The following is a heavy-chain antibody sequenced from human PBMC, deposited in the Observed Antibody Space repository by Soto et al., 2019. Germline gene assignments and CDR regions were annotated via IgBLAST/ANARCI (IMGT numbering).Heavy chain of an antibody. CDR3: AREPTVTTEGYGAFDM. CDR2: IYISGIT. Sequence: QVQLQESGPGLAKPSQTLSLTCSVSGGSITSNTYYWSWIRQHPGKGLEWIGYIYISGITYYNPSLKSRVTISIFTSKNQFSLQLNSVTAADTAVYYCAREPTVTTEGYGAFDMWGQGTMVTVSA. D-gene: IGHD4-17*01. CDR1: GGSITSNTYY. V-gene: IGHV4-31*03. J-gene: IGHJ3*02.